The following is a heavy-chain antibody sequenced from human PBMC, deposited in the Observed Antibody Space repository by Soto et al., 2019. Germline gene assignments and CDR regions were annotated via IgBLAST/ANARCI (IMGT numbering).Heavy chain of an antibody. CDR3: VRVQGSALTGPHCGAC. Sequence: PGGSLRLSCAASGVSFSSYWMHWVRQAPGKGLVWVSRISSDGSSTDYADSVKGRFTISRDNAKNTLYLQMNSLRVEDTAVYYCVRVQGSALTGPHCGACWGQGTRVSGSS. J-gene: IGHJ4*02. D-gene: IGHD7-27*01. CDR2: ISSDGSST. CDR1: GVSFSSYW. V-gene: IGHV3-74*01.